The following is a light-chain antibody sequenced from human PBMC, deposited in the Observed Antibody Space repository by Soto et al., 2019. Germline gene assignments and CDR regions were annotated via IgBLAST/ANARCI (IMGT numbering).Light chain of an antibody. Sequence: QSVLTQPPSASGSPGQSVTISCTGTSSDVGGYNYVSWYQQHPGKAPKLMIYEVSKRPSGVPDRFSGSKSGNTASLTVSGLQAEDDADYYCSSYAGSHGMRVFGTGTKVTVL. CDR3: SSYAGSHGMRV. J-gene: IGLJ1*01. V-gene: IGLV2-8*01. CDR2: EVS. CDR1: SSDVGGYNY.